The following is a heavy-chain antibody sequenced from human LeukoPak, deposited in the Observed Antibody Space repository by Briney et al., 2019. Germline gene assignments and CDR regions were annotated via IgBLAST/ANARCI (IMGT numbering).Heavy chain of an antibody. CDR1: GGSFSGYY. V-gene: IGHV4-34*09. D-gene: IGHD3-10*01. CDR2: INHSGST. J-gene: IGHJ4*02. Sequence: SETLSLTCEVYGGSFSGYYWSWIRQPPGKGLEWIGEINHSGSTNYNPSLKSRVTISVDTSKNQFSLKLSSVTAADTAVYYCARGPPSWFGELLDPQFDYWGQGTLVTVSS. CDR3: ARGPPSWFGELLDPQFDY.